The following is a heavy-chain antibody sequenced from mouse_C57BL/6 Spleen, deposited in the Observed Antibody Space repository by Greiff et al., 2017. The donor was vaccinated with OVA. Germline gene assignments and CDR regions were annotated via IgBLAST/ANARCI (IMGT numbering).Heavy chain of an antibody. CDR2: IDPSDSYT. Sequence: VKLQQPGAELVKPGASVKLSCKASGYTFTSYWMQWVKQRPGQGLEWIGEIDPSDSYTNYNQKFKGKATLTVDTSSSTAYMQLSSLTSEDSAVYYCAKGLRRWDAMDYWGQGTSVTVSS. CDR3: AKGLRRWDAMDY. J-gene: IGHJ4*01. D-gene: IGHD2-4*01. V-gene: IGHV1-50*01. CDR1: GYTFTSYW.